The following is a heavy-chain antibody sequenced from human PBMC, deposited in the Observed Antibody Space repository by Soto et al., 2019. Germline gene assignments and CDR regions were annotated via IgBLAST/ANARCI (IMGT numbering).Heavy chain of an antibody. CDR2: IHNSGSA. D-gene: IGHD2-2*01. Sequence: SETLSLTYTVSDGSIRGYYLSWILQPPGKGLEWIGYIHNSGSARYNPSLKTRVTISIDTSESQFSLKLTSVTAADTAVYYCARHGCNSTGRLKGMAYYFDFWGRGILVTVSS. CDR3: ARHGCNSTGRLKGMAYYFDF. V-gene: IGHV4-59*08. CDR1: DGSIRGYY. J-gene: IGHJ4*02.